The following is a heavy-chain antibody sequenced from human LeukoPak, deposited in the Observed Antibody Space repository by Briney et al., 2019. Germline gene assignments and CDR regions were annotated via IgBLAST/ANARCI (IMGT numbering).Heavy chain of an antibody. J-gene: IGHJ4*02. CDR1: GFTFSSYS. D-gene: IGHD6-13*01. CDR2: ITSSSGTI. CDR3: ARVYTTSSSWFGDFDY. V-gene: IGHV3-48*01. Sequence: GGSLRLSCAASGFTFSSYSMNWVRQAPGKGLEWLSYITSSSGTIYYADSVKGRFTISRDHAKNSLSLQMNSLRAEDTAVYYCARVYTTSSSWFGDFDYWGQGTLVTVSS.